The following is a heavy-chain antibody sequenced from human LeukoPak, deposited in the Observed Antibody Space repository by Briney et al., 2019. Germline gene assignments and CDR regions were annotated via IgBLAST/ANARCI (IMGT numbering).Heavy chain of an antibody. CDR2: IYTSGST. D-gene: IGHD6-13*01. CDR1: GGSISSYY. V-gene: IGHV4-4*09. CDR3: ARGARQQLVRGDAFDI. Sequence: SETLSLTCTVSGGSISSYYWSWIRQPPGKGLEWIGYIYTSGSTNYNPSLKSRVTISVDTSKNQFSLKLSSVTAADTAVYYCARGARQQLVRGDAFDIWGQGTMVTVSS. J-gene: IGHJ3*02.